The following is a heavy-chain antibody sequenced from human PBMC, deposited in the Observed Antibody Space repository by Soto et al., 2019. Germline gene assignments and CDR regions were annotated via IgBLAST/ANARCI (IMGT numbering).Heavy chain of an antibody. Sequence: SVKVSCKASGGTFSSYAISWVRQAPGQGLEWMGGIISIFGTANYAQKFQGRVTITADESTSTAYMELSSLRSEDTAVYYCAREYCSSTSCFYYYYYGMDVWGQGTTVTVSS. CDR1: GGTFSSYA. D-gene: IGHD2-2*01. J-gene: IGHJ6*02. CDR2: IISIFGTA. V-gene: IGHV1-69*13. CDR3: AREYCSSTSCFYYYYYGMDV.